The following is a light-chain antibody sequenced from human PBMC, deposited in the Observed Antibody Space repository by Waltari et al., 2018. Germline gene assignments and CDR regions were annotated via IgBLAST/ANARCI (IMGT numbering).Light chain of an antibody. Sequence: QSVLTQPPSASGTPGQRVTMSCSGSSSNLGSHTVVWYQQFPGTAPKLLIYSDNQRPPGVPDRFSGSKSGTSASLAISGLQSEDEADFYCAAWDDSLNGPVFGGGTKLAVL. CDR1: SSNLGSHT. V-gene: IGLV1-44*01. J-gene: IGLJ2*01. CDR2: SDN. CDR3: AAWDDSLNGPV.